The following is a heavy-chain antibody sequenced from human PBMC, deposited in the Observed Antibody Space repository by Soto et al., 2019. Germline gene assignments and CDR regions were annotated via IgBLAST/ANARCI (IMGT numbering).Heavy chain of an antibody. CDR2: IIPIFGTA. Sequence: QVQLVQSGAEVKKPGSSVKVSCKASGGTFSSYAISWVRQAPGQGLEWMGGIIPIFGTANYAQKFQGRVTITADEPRSKAYMGLSSLSSEDTAVYYCGGGEKTGPTGISGMDVGGQGTTVTVSS. CDR1: GGTFSSYA. V-gene: IGHV1-69*01. J-gene: IGHJ6*02. CDR3: GGGEKTGPTGISGMDV. D-gene: IGHD1-7*01.